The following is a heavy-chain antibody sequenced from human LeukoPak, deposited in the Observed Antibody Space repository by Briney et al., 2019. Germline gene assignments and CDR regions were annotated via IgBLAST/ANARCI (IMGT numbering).Heavy chain of an antibody. CDR2: IYYSGST. D-gene: IGHD4-23*01. Sequence: PSETLSLTCTVSGGSISSGGYYWSWIRQHPGKGLEWIGYIYYSGSTYYNPSLKSRVTISVDTSKNQFSLELSSVTAADTAVYYCARVLAGGNDYWGQGTLVTVSS. CDR3: ARVLAGGNDY. V-gene: IGHV4-31*03. J-gene: IGHJ4*02. CDR1: GGSISSGGYY.